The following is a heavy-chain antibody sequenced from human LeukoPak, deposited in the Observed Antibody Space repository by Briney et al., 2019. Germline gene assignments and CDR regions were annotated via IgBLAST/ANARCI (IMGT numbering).Heavy chain of an antibody. Sequence: ASVKVSCKASGYTFTGYYMHWVRQAPGQGLEWMGWINPNSGGTNYAQKFQGRVTITRNTSISTAYMELSSLRSEDTAVYYCARGSSGTYHASYNWFDPWGQGSLVTVSS. J-gene: IGHJ5*02. CDR2: INPNSGGT. V-gene: IGHV1-2*02. CDR1: GYTFTGYY. D-gene: IGHD1-26*01. CDR3: ARGSSGTYHASYNWFDP.